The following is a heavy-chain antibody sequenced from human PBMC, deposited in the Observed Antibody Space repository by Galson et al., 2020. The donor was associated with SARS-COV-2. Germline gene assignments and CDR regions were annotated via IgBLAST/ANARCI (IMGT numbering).Heavy chain of an antibody. J-gene: IGHJ4*02. D-gene: IGHD7-27*01. V-gene: IGHV4-38-2*01. CDR2: IYHTGST. Sequence: SETLSLTCAVSGSSMRSDYYWGWIRQPPRKGLEWIGNIYHTGSTYYSPPLSRRVTISVDTSKNRFSLRLTSVTAADTAVYYCARDLLTGDFDYWGQGTLVSVSP. CDR3: ARDLLTGDFDY. CDR1: GSSMRSDYY.